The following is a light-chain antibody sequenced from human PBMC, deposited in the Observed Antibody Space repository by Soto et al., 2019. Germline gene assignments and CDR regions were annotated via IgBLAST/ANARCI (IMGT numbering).Light chain of an antibody. Sequence: DIVMTQSPLSLPVTPGEPASISCRSSQSLLHSDGYNYLDWYLQKPGQSPQLLIYLGSTRASGVPDRFSGSGSGTDFTLKISRVGAEDVGLYYCIQRLQTPWTFGQGTKVEIK. CDR2: LGS. CDR1: QSLLHSDGYNY. V-gene: IGKV2-28*01. CDR3: IQRLQTPWT. J-gene: IGKJ1*01.